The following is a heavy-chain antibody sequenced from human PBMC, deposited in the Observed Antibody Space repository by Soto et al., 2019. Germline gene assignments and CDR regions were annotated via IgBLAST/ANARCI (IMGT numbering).Heavy chain of an antibody. CDR1: GYTLTELS. Sequence: ASVKVSCKVSGYTLTELSMHWVRQAPGKGLEWMGGFDPEDGETIYAQKFQGRVTMTEDTSTDTAYMELSSLRSEDTAVYYCATLVAAAGPLDYWGQGTLVTVSS. D-gene: IGHD6-13*01. CDR2: FDPEDGET. CDR3: ATLVAAAGPLDY. J-gene: IGHJ4*02. V-gene: IGHV1-24*01.